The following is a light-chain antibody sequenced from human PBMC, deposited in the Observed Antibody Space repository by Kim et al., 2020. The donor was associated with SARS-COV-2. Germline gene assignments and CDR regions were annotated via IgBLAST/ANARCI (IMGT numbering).Light chain of an antibody. CDR2: EVG. J-gene: IGLJ3*02. CDR1: SSDVGGYNR. Sequence: QSALTQPPSVSGSPGQSVTISCTGTSSDVGGYNRVSWYQQPPGTAPKLIIYEVGIRPSGVPDRFSGSKSGNTASLIISGLQAEDEADYYCSSYTSTNTWVFGGGTQLTVL. V-gene: IGLV2-18*02. CDR3: SSYTSTNTWV.